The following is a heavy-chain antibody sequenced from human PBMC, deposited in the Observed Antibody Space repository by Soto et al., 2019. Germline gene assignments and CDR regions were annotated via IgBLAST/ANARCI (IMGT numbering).Heavy chain of an antibody. D-gene: IGHD4-17*01. V-gene: IGHV3-53*02. CDR1: GFSVSNNY. Sequence: EVQLVETGGGLIQPGGSLRLACTASGFSVSNNYMSWVRQAPAKGLEWVSILHSGGGTYYADSVRGRFTVSRVNSQNTLYLQMNSLRAEATAVYYCARGASDYGDRVDYWGQGTLVTVSS. CDR3: ARGASDYGDRVDY. CDR2: LHSGGGT. J-gene: IGHJ4*02.